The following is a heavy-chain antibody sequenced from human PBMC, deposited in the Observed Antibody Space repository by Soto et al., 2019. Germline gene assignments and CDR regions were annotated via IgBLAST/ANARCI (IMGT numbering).Heavy chain of an antibody. V-gene: IGHV6-1*01. CDR1: GDSVSSNSAA. D-gene: IGHD6-19*01. CDR3: ARDSGVAVAGTGDYYYYGMDV. J-gene: IGHJ6*02. CDR2: TYYRSKWYN. Sequence: PSQTLSLTCAISGDSVSSNSAAWNWIRQSPSRGLEWLGRTYYRSKWYNDYAVSVKSRITINPDTSKNQFSLQLSSVTPEDTAVYYCARDSGVAVAGTGDYYYYGMDVWGQGTTVTVSS.